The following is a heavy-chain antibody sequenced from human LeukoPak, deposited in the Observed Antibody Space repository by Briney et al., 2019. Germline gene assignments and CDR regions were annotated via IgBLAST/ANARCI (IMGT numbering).Heavy chain of an antibody. V-gene: IGHV4-39*01. Sequence: SETLSLTCTVSGGSISSRPYYWGWIRQPPGKGLEWIGSIYYSGSTYYNPSLKSRVTISVDTSKNQFSLKLSSVTAADTAVYYCASSSRRTNLVDYWGQGTLVTVSS. J-gene: IGHJ4*02. CDR3: ASSSRRTNLVDY. CDR2: IYYSGST. D-gene: IGHD1-7*01. CDR1: GGSISSRPYY.